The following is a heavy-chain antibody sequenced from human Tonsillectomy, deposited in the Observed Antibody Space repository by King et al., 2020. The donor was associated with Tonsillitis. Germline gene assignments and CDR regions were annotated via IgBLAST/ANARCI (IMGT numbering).Heavy chain of an antibody. CDR1: GGSISSGVYY. D-gene: IGHD4-11*01. Sequence: VQLQESGPGLVKPSQTLSLTCTVSGGSISSGVYYWSWIRQPAGKGLEWIGHIYTSGSTKYNPSLKSRVTMSVDTSKNQFSLKLSSVTAADTAVYYCAREYYSYLFDPWGQGTLVTVSS. CDR3: AREYYSYLFDP. J-gene: IGHJ5*02. V-gene: IGHV4-61*02. CDR2: IYTSGST.